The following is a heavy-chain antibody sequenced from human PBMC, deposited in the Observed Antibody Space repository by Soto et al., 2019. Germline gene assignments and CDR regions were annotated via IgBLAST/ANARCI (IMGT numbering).Heavy chain of an antibody. J-gene: IGHJ5*02. Sequence: EVQLVESGGGLVKPGGSLRLSCAASGFTFSSYSMNWVCQAPGKGLEWVASIISSSSYIYYAESVKGRFTISRDNAKNSLYLQMYSLRAEDTAVYYCARDPGYCSSTSCSYNWFDPWGQVTLVTVS. V-gene: IGHV3-21*01. CDR2: IISSSSYI. CDR3: ARDPGYCSSTSCSYNWFDP. CDR1: GFTFSSYS. D-gene: IGHD2-2*03.